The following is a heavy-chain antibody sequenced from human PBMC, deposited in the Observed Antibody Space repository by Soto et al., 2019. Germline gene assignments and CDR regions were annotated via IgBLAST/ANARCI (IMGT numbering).Heavy chain of an antibody. D-gene: IGHD6-19*01. CDR2: ISGSGGST. V-gene: IGHV3-23*01. CDR3: AKDRGLHYSSGSFDY. Sequence: EVQLLESGGGLVQPGGSLRLSCAASGFTFSSYAMSWVRQAPGKGLEWVSAISGSGGSTYYADSVKGRFTISRDNSNNPLYLQMNSLRAEDTAVYYCAKDRGLHYSSGSFDYWGQGTLVTVSS. CDR1: GFTFSSYA. J-gene: IGHJ4*02.